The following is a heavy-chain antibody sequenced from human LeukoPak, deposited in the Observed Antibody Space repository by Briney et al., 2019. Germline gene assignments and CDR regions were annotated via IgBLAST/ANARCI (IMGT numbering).Heavy chain of an antibody. J-gene: IGHJ4*02. CDR2: ISYDGSNK. Sequence: GGSLRLSCAASGFTFDDYAMHWVRQAPGKGLEWVAVISYDGSNKYHADSVKGRFTISRDNSKNTLFLQMNSLRPEDTAVYYCSKDRGVFGVAYSLDYWGQGTLVTVSS. V-gene: IGHV3-30*18. CDR3: SKDRGVFGVAYSLDY. CDR1: GFTFDDYA. D-gene: IGHD3-3*01.